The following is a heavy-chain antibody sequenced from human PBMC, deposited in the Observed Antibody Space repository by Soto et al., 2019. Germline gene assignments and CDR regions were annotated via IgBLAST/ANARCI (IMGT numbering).Heavy chain of an antibody. J-gene: IGHJ5*02. CDR2: ISYDGSNK. V-gene: IGHV3-30*18. CDR3: AKWLMVRGWGINWFDP. Sequence: QVQLVESGGGVVQPGRSLRLSCAASGFTFSSYGMHWVRQAPGKGLEWVAVISYDGSNKYYADSVKGRFTISRDNSKNTLYLQMNSLRAEDTAVYYCAKWLMVRGWGINWFDPWGQGTLVTVSS. D-gene: IGHD3-10*01. CDR1: GFTFSSYG.